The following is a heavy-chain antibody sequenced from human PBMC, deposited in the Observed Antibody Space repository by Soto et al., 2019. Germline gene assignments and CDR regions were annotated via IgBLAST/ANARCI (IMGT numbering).Heavy chain of an antibody. J-gene: IGHJ3*02. CDR2: ISSDGRNI. CDR1: GFSFSRND. V-gene: IGHV3-30*03. D-gene: IGHD1-26*01. Sequence: QVQLVESGGGVVQPGRSLRLSCAAASGFSFSRNDMHWVRQAPGKGLEWVAVISSDGRNIYFADSVKGRFTVSRDNSKNTMYLQMNSLRAEDTAVYHCARVGWDLGAFDGLDIWGQGTMVTVSS. CDR3: ARVGWDLGAFDGLDI.